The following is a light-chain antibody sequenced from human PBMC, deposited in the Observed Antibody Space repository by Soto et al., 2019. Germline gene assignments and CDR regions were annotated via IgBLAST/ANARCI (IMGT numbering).Light chain of an antibody. CDR1: MRDVGAYNL. J-gene: IGLJ2*01. V-gene: IGLV2-14*01. CDR2: EVR. CDR3: SSFTSKSSLI. Sequence: QSALTQPASVSGSPGQSITISCAGTMRDVGAYNLVSWYQQHPGRAPQLIIYEVRNRPSGISFRFSGSKSGNTASLTISGLQAEDESDYYCSSFTSKSSLIFGGGTKVTVL.